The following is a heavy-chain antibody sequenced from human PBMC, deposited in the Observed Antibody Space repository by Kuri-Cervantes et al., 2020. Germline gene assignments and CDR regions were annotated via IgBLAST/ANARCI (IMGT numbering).Heavy chain of an antibody. D-gene: IGHD4-17*01. CDR2: INHSGST. J-gene: IGHJ4*02. CDR1: GYSISSGYY. Sequence: GSLRLSCAVSGYSISSGYYWGWIRQPPGKGLEWIGEINHSGSTNYNPSLKSRVTISVDTSKNQFSLKLSPVTAADTAVYYCASAYGDYAHLGYWGQGTLVTVSS. V-gene: IGHV4-38-2*01. CDR3: ASAYGDYAHLGY.